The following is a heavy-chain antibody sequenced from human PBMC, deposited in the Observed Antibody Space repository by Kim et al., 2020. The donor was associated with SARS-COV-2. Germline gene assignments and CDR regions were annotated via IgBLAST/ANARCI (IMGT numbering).Heavy chain of an antibody. V-gene: IGHV4-4*07. CDR1: GGSISSYY. CDR3: ARQVSGTDRRFDY. Sequence: SETLSLTCSVSGGSISSYYWGWIRQPAGKGLEWIGRVHNTGNTNYSPSLKSRVTMSIDTSKIQISLKLSSVTAADTAMYYCARQVSGTDRRFDYWGQGVLVTVSS. J-gene: IGHJ4*02. CDR2: VHNTGNT. D-gene: IGHD6-19*01.